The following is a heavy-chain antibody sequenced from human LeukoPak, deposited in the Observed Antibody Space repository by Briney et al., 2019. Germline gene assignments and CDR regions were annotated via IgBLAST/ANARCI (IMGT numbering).Heavy chain of an antibody. CDR1: GGSFSGYY. D-gene: IGHD3-10*01. Sequence: SETLSLTCAVHGGSFSGYYWSWIRQPPGKGLEWIGEINHSGSTNYNPSLKSRVTIPVDTSKNQFSLKLSSVTAADTAVYYCARGISHGYYGSGSYGGANWFDPWGQGTLVTVSS. CDR3: ARGISHGYYGSGSYGGANWFDP. CDR2: INHSGST. V-gene: IGHV4-34*01. J-gene: IGHJ5*02.